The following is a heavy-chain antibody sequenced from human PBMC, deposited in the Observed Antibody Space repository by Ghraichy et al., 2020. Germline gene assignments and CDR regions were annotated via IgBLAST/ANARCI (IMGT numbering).Heavy chain of an antibody. CDR1: GGSISSYY. CDR2: IYYSGST. V-gene: IGHV4-59*01. Sequence: SETLSLTCTVSGGSISSYYWSWIRQPPGKGLEWIGYIYYSGSTNYNPSLKSRVTISVDTSKNQFSLKLSSVTAADTAVYYCARDLTTRWFDPWGQGTLVTVSS. CDR3: ARDLTTRWFDP. D-gene: IGHD4/OR15-4a*01. J-gene: IGHJ5*02.